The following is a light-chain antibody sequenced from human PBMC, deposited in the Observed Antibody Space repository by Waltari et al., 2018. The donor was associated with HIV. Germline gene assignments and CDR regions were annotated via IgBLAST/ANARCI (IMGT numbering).Light chain of an antibody. J-gene: IGLJ3*02. V-gene: IGLV2-14*01. CDR1: SRDVHDYNY. Sequence: QSALTQPASMSGSPGQSITISCTGPSRDVHDYNYVYWYQHHPDKAPKVIIYEVTRRPSGVSNRFSGSKSGNTASLTISGLLPEDEAEYFCVSYISSSTPEFGGGTKLTVL. CDR2: EVT. CDR3: VSYISSSTPE.